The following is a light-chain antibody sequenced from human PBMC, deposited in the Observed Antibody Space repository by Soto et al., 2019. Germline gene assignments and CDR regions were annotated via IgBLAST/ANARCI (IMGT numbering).Light chain of an antibody. CDR2: DAS. CDR1: QDISNY. Sequence: DIQMTQSPSSLSASVGDRVTITCQASQDISNYLNWYQQKPGKAPKLLIYDASNLETGVPSRFSGSGSGTDFTFTISSLQPEDIATYYCQQYDNLPTFGGGTKEDIK. V-gene: IGKV1-33*01. J-gene: IGKJ4*01. CDR3: QQYDNLPT.